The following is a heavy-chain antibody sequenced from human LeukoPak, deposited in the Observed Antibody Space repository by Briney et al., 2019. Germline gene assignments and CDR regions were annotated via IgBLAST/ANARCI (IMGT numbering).Heavy chain of an antibody. CDR2: ISDSGGST. J-gene: IGHJ6*02. Sequence: GGSLRLSCSASGFPFSSYAMHWVRQAPGKGLEYVSAISDSGGSTYYADSVKGRFTISRDNSKNTLYLRMSSLRAEDTAVYFCVRGYSFGPYGMDVWGQGTTVTVSS. CDR3: VRGYSFGPYGMDV. CDR1: GFPFSSYA. V-gene: IGHV3-64D*09. D-gene: IGHD2-15*01.